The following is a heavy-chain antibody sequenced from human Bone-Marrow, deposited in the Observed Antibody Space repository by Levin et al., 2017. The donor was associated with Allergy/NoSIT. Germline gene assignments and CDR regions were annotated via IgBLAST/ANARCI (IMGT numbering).Heavy chain of an antibody. CDR1: GYTFSNYG. D-gene: IGHD3-22*01. V-gene: IGHV1-18*01. CDR3: ARGDNNGYVMNAFDM. CDR2: ISGYNGNI. Sequence: ASVKVSCKTSGYTFSNYGISWVRQAPGQGFQWMGWISGYNGNIKYAQQFQARVTVTVDTSTSTGYMELRSLTSDDTAVYYCARGDNNGYVMNAFDMWGHGTMVTVSS. J-gene: IGHJ3*02.